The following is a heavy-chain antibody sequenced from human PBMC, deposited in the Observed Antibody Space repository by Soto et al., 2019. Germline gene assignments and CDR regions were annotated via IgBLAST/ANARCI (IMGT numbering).Heavy chain of an antibody. Sequence: ASVKVSCKASGYTFTGYYMHWVRQAPGQGLEWMGWINPNSGGTNYAQKFQGWVTMTRDTSISTAYMELSRLRSDDTAVYYCARDRIAVAESGMDVWGQGTTVTVS. CDR2: INPNSGGT. CDR1: GYTFTGYY. D-gene: IGHD6-19*01. CDR3: ARDRIAVAESGMDV. V-gene: IGHV1-2*04. J-gene: IGHJ6*02.